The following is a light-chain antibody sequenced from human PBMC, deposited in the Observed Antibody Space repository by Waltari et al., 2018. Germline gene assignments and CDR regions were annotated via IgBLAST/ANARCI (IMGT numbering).Light chain of an antibody. CDR1: QSLLSSSNNKNY. V-gene: IGKV4-1*01. CDR2: WAS. Sequence: DIVMTQSPDTLVVSLGERATINCKSSQSLLSSSNNKNYLAWYQQSPGQPPKLLMFWASARESGVPDRFSGSGSGADFTLIIGGLQAEDVAVYYCQQYYGAPLTFGGGTKVEIK. J-gene: IGKJ4*01. CDR3: QQYYGAPLT.